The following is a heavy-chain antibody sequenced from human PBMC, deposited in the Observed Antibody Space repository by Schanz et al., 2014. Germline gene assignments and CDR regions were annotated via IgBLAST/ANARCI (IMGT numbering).Heavy chain of an antibody. CDR2: INHSGVT. J-gene: IGHJ5*02. CDR3: ARGKGPRGWFDP. Sequence: QVQLQQWGAGLLKPSETLSLTCGVYGGSISGYYWSWIRQPPGKGLEWIGEINHSGVTNYNPFLESRLTILLDMSKHQFYLKMTSVTAADTAVYYCARGKGPRGWFDPWGQGTLVTVSS. V-gene: IGHV4-34*01. CDR1: GGSISGYY. D-gene: IGHD3-10*01.